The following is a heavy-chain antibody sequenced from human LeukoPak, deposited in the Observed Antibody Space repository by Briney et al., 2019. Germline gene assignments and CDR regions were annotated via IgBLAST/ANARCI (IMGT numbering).Heavy chain of an antibody. CDR1: GFTFDDYA. J-gene: IGHJ4*02. D-gene: IGHD2-2*01. V-gene: IGHV3-43*02. CDR3: AKDIGPDIVVVPAAVDY. Sequence: PGGSLRLSCAASGFTFDDYAMHWVRQAPGKGLEWVSLISGDGGSTYYADSVKGRFTISRDNGKNSLYLQMNSLRTEDTALYYCAKDIGPDIVVVPAAVDYWGQGTLVTVSS. CDR2: ISGDGGST.